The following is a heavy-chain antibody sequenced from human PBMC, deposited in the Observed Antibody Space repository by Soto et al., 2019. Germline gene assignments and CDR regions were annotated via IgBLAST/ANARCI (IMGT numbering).Heavy chain of an antibody. CDR3: VRGHWGFDY. CDR1: GFTFSDHY. J-gene: IGHJ4*02. Sequence: EVQLVESGGGLVQPGGSLRLSCAVSGFTFSDHYMDWVRQAPGKGLEWLGRSRIKAQNYGTEYAASVNGRFTISRDDSKNLLHLQMNSLKTEDTAVYYCVRGHWGFDYWGQGTLVTVSS. D-gene: IGHD7-27*01. CDR2: SRIKAQNYGT. V-gene: IGHV3-72*01.